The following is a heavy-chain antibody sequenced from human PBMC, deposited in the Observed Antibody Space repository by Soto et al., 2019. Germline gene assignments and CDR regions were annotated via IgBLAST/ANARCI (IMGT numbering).Heavy chain of an antibody. V-gene: IGHV3-30*18. J-gene: IGHJ4*02. Sequence: PGGSLRISCASSVFSFSSVGMPWVRQTPGGGLDVVALISNDGKRTYYADSVKGRFTISRDSSRSTVSLQMDSLRVEDTALYYCVKTEDDGGWGGDYWGQGTMVTVSS. CDR1: VFSFSSVG. CDR2: ISNDGKRT. D-gene: IGHD6-19*01. CDR3: VKTEDDGGWGGDY.